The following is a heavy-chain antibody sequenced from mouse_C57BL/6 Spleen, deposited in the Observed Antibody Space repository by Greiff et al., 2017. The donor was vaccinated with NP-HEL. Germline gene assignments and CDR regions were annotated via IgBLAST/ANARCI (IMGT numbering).Heavy chain of an antibody. J-gene: IGHJ2*01. CDR2: IYPGDGDT. Sequence: VQRVESGPELVKPGASVKISCKASGYAFSSSWMNWVKQRPGKGLEWIGRIYPGDGDTNYNGKFKGKATLTADKSSSTAYMQLSSLTSEDSAVYFCAREGLGTGYFDYWGQGTTLTVSS. CDR1: GYAFSSSW. V-gene: IGHV1-82*01. CDR3: AREGLGTGYFDY. D-gene: IGHD3-3*01.